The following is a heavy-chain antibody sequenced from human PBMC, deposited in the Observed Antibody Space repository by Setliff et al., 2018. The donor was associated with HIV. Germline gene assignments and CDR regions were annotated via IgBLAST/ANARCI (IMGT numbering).Heavy chain of an antibody. V-gene: IGHV4-39*01. CDR2: IYYSGST. J-gene: IGHJ4*02. D-gene: IGHD3-10*01. CDR3: ATHGAYYFGSGPPGGY. CDR1: GGSISISSYY. Sequence: PSETLSLTCTVSGGSISISSYYWGWIRQPPGKGLEWIGSIYYSGSTYYNPSLKSRITISVDTSKNRFSLKLSAVTAADTALYYCATHGAYYFGSGPPGGYWGQGTLVTVSS.